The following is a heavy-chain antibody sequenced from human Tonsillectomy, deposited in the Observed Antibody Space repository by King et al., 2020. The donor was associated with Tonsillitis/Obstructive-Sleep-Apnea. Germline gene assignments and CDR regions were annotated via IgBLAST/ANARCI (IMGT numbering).Heavy chain of an antibody. CDR3: ARDWGLAVTGSI. CDR2: IYYSGST. D-gene: IGHD6-19*01. V-gene: IGHV4-59*01. Sequence: VQLQESGPGLVKPSETLSLTCTVSGDSISSYYWSCIRQPPGKGLQWIGYIYYSGSTNHNPPLNIRVTISIDTSKNPFSLKLHSVTAADTAVDYCARDWGLAVTGSIWGQGTLVTVSS. CDR1: GDSISSYY. J-gene: IGHJ4*02.